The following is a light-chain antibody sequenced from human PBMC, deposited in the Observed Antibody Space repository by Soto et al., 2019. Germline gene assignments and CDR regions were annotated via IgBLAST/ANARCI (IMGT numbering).Light chain of an antibody. Sequence: DIVMTQSPDSLAVSLGERATINCKSSQSVLYSSNNKNYLGWYQQKSGQPPKLLIYWASTRESGVPDRFSGSGSGTDFTLTISSLQAKDVAVYYCQQYYSTPLTFGPGTKVDIK. V-gene: IGKV4-1*01. J-gene: IGKJ3*01. CDR3: QQYYSTPLT. CDR1: QSVLYSSNNKNY. CDR2: WAS.